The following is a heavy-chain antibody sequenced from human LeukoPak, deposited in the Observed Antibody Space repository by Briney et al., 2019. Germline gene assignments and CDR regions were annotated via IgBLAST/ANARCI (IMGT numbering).Heavy chain of an antibody. CDR2: ISSSGSTI. CDR1: GFTFSDYY. CDR3: AKKGRLDHYFDY. V-gene: IGHV3-11*01. D-gene: IGHD6-19*01. Sequence: GGSLRLSCAASGFTFSDYYMSWIRQAPGKGLEWVSYISSSGSTIYYADSVKGRFTISRDNSKNTLYLQMNSLRAEDTAVYYCAKKGRLDHYFDYWGQGTLVTVSS. J-gene: IGHJ4*02.